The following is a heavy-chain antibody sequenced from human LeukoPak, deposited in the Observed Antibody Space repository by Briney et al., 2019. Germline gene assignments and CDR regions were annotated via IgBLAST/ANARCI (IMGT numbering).Heavy chain of an antibody. Sequence: PGGSLRLSCAASGFTFSSYSMNWVRQAPGKGLEWASSISSSSSYIYYADSVKGRFTISRDNAKNSLYLQMNSLRAEDTAVYYCARDRYCGGDCYSYAFDIWGQGTMVTVSS. D-gene: IGHD2-21*02. CDR2: ISSSSSYI. V-gene: IGHV3-21*01. J-gene: IGHJ3*02. CDR3: ARDRYCGGDCYSYAFDI. CDR1: GFTFSSYS.